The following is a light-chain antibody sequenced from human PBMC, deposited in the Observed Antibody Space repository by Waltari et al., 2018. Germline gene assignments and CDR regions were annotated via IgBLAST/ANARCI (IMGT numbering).Light chain of an antibody. CDR1: QNIYSN. CDR2: AAS. Sequence: IQMTQSPSALSASVGERVTISCRASQNIYSNLAWYQQKPGKAPKLLIYAASSLQSGIPSRFSGSGSGTDFTLTISSLQPEDSAAYYCQHYYDNPFTFGPGTKLDIK. V-gene: IGKV1-6*01. CDR3: QHYYDNPFT. J-gene: IGKJ3*01.